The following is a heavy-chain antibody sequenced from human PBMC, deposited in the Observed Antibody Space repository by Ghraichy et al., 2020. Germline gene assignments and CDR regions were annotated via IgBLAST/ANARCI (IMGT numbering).Heavy chain of an antibody. V-gene: IGHV4-30-2*01. Sequence: SETLSLTCAVSGGSISSGGYSWSWIRQPPGKGLEWTGYIYHSGSTYYNPFLKSRVTISVDRSKNQFSLKLSSVIAADTAVYYCARGLGSMVLGVSRPKSFDYWGQGTLVTISS. CDR1: GGSISSGGYS. J-gene: IGHJ4*02. CDR3: ARGLGSMVLGVSRPKSFDY. CDR2: IYHSGST. D-gene: IGHD3-10*01.